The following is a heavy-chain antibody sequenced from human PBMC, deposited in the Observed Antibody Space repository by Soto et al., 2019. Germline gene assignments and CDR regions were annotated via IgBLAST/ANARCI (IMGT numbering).Heavy chain of an antibody. CDR1: GGSFSGYY. CDR3: ARSQRWLQSFDY. V-gene: IGHV4-34*01. Sequence: QVQLQQWGAGLLKPSETLSLTCAVYGGSFSGYYWSWIRQPPGKGLEWIGEINHSGSTNYNPSLKSRVTISVDTSKNQFSLKLSSVTAADTAVYYCARSQRWLQSFDYWGQGTLVTVSS. J-gene: IGHJ4*02. CDR2: INHSGST. D-gene: IGHD5-12*01.